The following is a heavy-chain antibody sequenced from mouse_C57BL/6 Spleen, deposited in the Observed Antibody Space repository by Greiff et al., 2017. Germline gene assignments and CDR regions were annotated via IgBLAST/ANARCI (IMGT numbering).Heavy chain of an antibody. CDR2: IDPSDSYT. D-gene: IGHD2-4*01. CDR1: GYTFTSYW. V-gene: IGHV1-59*01. J-gene: IGHJ3*01. CDR3: ARADYDGSWYAY. Sequence: VQLQQPGAELVRPGTSVKLSCKASGYTFTSYWMHWVKQRPGQGLEWIGVIDPSDSYTNYNQQFKGKATLTVDTSSSTAYMQLSSLTSEDSAVYYGARADYDGSWYAYWGQGTLVTVSA.